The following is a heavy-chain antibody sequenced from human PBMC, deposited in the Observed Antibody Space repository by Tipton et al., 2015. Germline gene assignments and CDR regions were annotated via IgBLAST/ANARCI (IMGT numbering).Heavy chain of an antibody. J-gene: IGHJ4*02. Sequence: TLSLTCAVSGYSISSDYYWGWIRQPPGKGLEWIGSISHSGNTYYNPSLKSRVTMSRDTSKNQFSLKLSSVTAADTAVYYCADPLYCSGGGCYPSGYWGQGTLVTVSS. D-gene: IGHD2-15*01. V-gene: IGHV4-38-2*01. CDR2: ISHSGNT. CDR3: ADPLYCSGGGCYPSGY. CDR1: GYSISSDYY.